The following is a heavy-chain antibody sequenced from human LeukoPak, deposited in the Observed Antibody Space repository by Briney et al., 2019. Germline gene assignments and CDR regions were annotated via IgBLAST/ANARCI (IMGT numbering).Heavy chain of an antibody. J-gene: IGHJ6*03. CDR1: GYTFTSYY. V-gene: IGHV1-46*01. D-gene: IGHD2-15*01. Sequence: ASVKVSCKASGYTFTSYYMHWVRQAPGQGLEWMGIINPSGGSTSYAQKFQGRVTMTRDMSTSTVYMELSSLRSEDMAVYYCARARYETRIWPKSRYDYYHYMDVWGKGPRSPSP. CDR2: INPSGGST. CDR3: ARARYETRIWPKSRYDYYHYMDV.